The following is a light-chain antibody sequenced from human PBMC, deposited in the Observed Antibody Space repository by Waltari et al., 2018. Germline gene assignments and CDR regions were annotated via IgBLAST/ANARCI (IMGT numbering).Light chain of an antibody. CDR3: QQYYSTPYT. V-gene: IGKV1-NL1*01. J-gene: IGKJ2*01. CDR2: AAS. CDR1: QDLRNS. Sequence: DIQMTQSPSSLSASVGHRVTITCRASQDLRNSLALYQQKPGAAPKLLLYAASRLLSGVPSRFSGSGSGTYYTLTISSLQPEDFATYYCQQYYSTPYTFGPGTKLDI.